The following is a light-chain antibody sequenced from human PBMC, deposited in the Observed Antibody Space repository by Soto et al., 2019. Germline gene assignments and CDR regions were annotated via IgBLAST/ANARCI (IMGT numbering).Light chain of an antibody. Sequence: PRERATLSFRASQSASSHLAWYQQNPGHAPGPLIYDASNSATGIPSRFRGSGSGTDFTLTISSLEPQDFAMYYCQQYGSSPTFGGGTNADI. J-gene: IGKJ4*01. CDR2: DAS. CDR3: QQYGSSPT. CDR1: QSASSH. V-gene: IGKV3-11*01.